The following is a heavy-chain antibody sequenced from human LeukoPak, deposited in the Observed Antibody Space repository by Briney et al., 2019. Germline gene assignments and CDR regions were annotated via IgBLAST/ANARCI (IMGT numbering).Heavy chain of an antibody. D-gene: IGHD6-13*01. V-gene: IGHV3-23*01. CDR3: AKNSRSIAAAGFLDY. CDR1: GFTVSTSY. CDR2: ISGSGGST. J-gene: IGHJ4*02. Sequence: GGSLRLSCAASGFTVSTSYMSWVRQAPGKGLEWVSAISGSGGSTYYADSVKGRFTISRDNSKNTLYLQMNSLRAEDTAVYYCAKNSRSIAAAGFLDYWGQGTLVTVSS.